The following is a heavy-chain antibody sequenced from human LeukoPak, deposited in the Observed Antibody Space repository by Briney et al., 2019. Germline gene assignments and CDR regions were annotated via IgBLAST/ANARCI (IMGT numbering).Heavy chain of an antibody. V-gene: IGHV3-30*18. CDR3: ANLGPLDY. Sequence: PGRSLRLSCAASGFTFSSYGMHWVRQAPGKGLEWVAVISYDGSNKYYADSVKGRFTISRDDSKTTLYLQMNSLRAEDAAVYYGANLGPLDYWGQEPLVTVSS. J-gene: IGHJ4*02. CDR1: GFTFSSYG. CDR2: ISYDGSNK.